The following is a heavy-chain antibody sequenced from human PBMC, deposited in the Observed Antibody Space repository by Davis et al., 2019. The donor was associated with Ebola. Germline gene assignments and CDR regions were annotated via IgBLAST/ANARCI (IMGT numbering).Heavy chain of an antibody. V-gene: IGHV3-21*01. D-gene: IGHD4-17*01. CDR2: ISSSSSYI. CDR3: ARGSTTVYGNWFDP. CDR1: GYSFTSYW. Sequence: GESLKISCTGSGYSFTSYWIGWVRQAPGKGLEWVSSISSSSSYIYYADSVKGRFTISRDNAKNSLYLQMNSLRAEETAVYYCARGSTTVYGNWFDPWGQGTLVTVSS. J-gene: IGHJ5*02.